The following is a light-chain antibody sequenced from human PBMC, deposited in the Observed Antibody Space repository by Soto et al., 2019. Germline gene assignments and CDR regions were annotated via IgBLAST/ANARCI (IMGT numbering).Light chain of an antibody. V-gene: IGKV3-15*01. CDR3: QQHNNWPPWA. Sequence: EIVMTQSPATLSVSPGERATLSCRASQSVRSKLAWYQQKPGQAPRLLIYGASTRATGIPARFSGSGSGTEFTLTLSSLQSEDFAVYYCQQHNNWPPWAFGQGTKVEIK. J-gene: IGKJ1*01. CDR1: QSVRSK. CDR2: GAS.